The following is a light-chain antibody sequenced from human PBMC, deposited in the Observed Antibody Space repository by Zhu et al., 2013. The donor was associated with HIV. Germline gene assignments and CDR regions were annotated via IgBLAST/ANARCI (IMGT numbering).Light chain of an antibody. Sequence: EIVLTQSPATLSVSPGERATLSCRASQSVSSDLAWYQQKPGQAPRVVIYGASSRATGIPDRFSGSGSGTDFTLSITRLEPEDLAVYYCQQYGSSPLTFGGGTTLELK. CDR3: QQYGSSPLT. CDR2: GAS. CDR1: QSVSSD. J-gene: IGKJ4*01. V-gene: IGKV3-20*01.